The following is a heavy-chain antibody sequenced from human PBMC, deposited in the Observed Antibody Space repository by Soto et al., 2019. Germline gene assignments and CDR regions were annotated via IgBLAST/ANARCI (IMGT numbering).Heavy chain of an antibody. Sequence: QVQLVQSGAEEKKPGASVKVSCKASGYTFTGYYINWVRQAPGQGLEWMGWMNPNNGDAKYAPKLHGRVNMTRDTSTTTAYLELTGLRSDDTATFYCARARVAATRPWFDPWGQGTLVSVSS. J-gene: IGHJ5*02. V-gene: IGHV1-2*02. D-gene: IGHD2-15*01. CDR3: ARARVAATRPWFDP. CDR1: GYTFTGYY. CDR2: MNPNNGDA.